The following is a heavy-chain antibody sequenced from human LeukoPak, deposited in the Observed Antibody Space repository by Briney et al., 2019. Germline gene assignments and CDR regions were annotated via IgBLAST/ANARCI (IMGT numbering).Heavy chain of an antibody. CDR1: GYTFTGYY. D-gene: IGHD2-15*01. J-gene: IGHJ5*02. CDR3: ARDGGVVVVAATGNWFDP. V-gene: IGHV1-2*02. Sequence: ASVKVSCRASGYTFTGYYMHWVRQAPGQGLEWMGWINPNTGGTNYAQKFQGRVTMTRDTSISTAYMELSRLRSDDTAVYYCARDGGVVVVAATGNWFDPWGQGTLVTVSS. CDR2: INPNTGGT.